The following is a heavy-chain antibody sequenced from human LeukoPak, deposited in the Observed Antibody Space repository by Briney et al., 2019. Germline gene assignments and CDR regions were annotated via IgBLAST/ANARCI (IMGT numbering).Heavy chain of an antibody. CDR1: GFTFSSYW. CDR2: IKQDGSEK. CDR3: ARDRVRIRGPSDY. Sequence: GGSLRLSCAASGFTFSSYWMSWVRQAPGKGLEWVANIKQDGSEKYYVDSVKGRFTISRNNAKNSLYLQMNSLRAEDTAVYYCARDRVRIRGPSDYWGQGTLVTVSS. J-gene: IGHJ4*02. D-gene: IGHD2-15*01. V-gene: IGHV3-7*01.